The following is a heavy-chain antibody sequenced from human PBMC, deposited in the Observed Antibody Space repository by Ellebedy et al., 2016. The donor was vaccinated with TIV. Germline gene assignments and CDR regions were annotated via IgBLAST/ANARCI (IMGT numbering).Heavy chain of an antibody. CDR3: ARRRSNYYYYAMDV. CDR2: IKEDGREK. J-gene: IGHJ6*02. V-gene: IGHV3-7*03. D-gene: IGHD3-3*01. CDR1: GFAFSAYW. Sequence: PGGSLRLSCAASGFAFSAYWMTWVRQAPGKGLEWVANIKEDGREKYYVDSVKGRFTISRDNAKNSLYLQMNSLRAEDTAVYYCARRRSNYYYYAMDVWGQGTTVTVSS.